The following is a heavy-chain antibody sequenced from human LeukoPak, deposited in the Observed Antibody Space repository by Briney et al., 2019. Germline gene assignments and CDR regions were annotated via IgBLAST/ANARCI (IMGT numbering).Heavy chain of an antibody. CDR2: IIPIFGTA. D-gene: IGHD3-10*01. CDR1: GGTFSGYA. V-gene: IGHV1-69*05. Sequence: GSSVKVTCKASGGTFSGYAISWVRQAPGQGLEWMGRIIPIFGTANYAQKFQGRVTITTDESTSTAYMELSSLRSEDTAVYYCARDRERITMVRGVYDAFDIWSQGTMVTVSS. CDR3: ARDRERITMVRGVYDAFDI. J-gene: IGHJ3*02.